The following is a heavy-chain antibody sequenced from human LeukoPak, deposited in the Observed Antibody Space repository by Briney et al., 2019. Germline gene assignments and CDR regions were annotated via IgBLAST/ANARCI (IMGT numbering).Heavy chain of an antibody. V-gene: IGHV3-30*19. CDR3: AREWTTYYYGSGSIYYYYCGMDV. J-gene: IGHJ6*02. Sequence: GRSLRLSCAASGFTFSSYGMHWVRQAPGKGLEWVAVISYDGSNKYYADSVKGRFTISRDNSKNTLYLQMNSLRAEDTAVYYCAREWTTYYYGSGSIYYYYCGMDVWGQGTTVTVSS. D-gene: IGHD3-10*01. CDR2: ISYDGSNK. CDR1: GFTFSSYG.